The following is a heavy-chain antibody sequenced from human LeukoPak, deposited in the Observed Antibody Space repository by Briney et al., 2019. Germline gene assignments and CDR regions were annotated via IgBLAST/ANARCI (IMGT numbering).Heavy chain of an antibody. Sequence: ASVKVSCKTSGYSFILYGISWVRQATGQGLEWMGWMNPNSGNTGYAQKFQGRVTITRNTSISTAYMELSSLRSEDTAVYYCARAPQQLVDFDYWGQGTLVTVSS. D-gene: IGHD6-13*01. CDR1: GYSFILYG. CDR2: MNPNSGNT. V-gene: IGHV1-8*03. CDR3: ARAPQQLVDFDY. J-gene: IGHJ4*02.